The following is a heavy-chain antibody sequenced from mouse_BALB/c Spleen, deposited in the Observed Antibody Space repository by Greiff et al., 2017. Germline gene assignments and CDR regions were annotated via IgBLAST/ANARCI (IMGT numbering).Heavy chain of an antibody. CDR3: AREGAYYYGSIDY. CDR1: GYTFTSYV. V-gene: IGHV1-14*01. Sequence: EVKLQESGPELVKPGASVKMSCKASGYTFTSYVMHWVKQKPGQGLEWIGYINPYNDGTKYNEKFKGKATLTSDKSSSTAYMELSSLTSEDSAVYYCAREGAYYYGSIDYWGQGTTLTVSS. D-gene: IGHD1-1*01. CDR2: INPYNDGT. J-gene: IGHJ2*01.